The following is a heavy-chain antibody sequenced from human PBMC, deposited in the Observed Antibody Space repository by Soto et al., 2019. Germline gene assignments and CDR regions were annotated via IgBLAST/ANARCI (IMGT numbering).Heavy chain of an antibody. Sequence: QVQLVQSGAEVKKPGSSVKVSCQASGGTFNSYTITWVRQAPGQGLEWMGRIIPILGIPKYAKTFQGRVTITADKSTSTVYMELSSLKSEDTAVYYCARTAAVYRNNMHPAEIFQPWGQGTLVTVSS. CDR2: IIPILGIP. V-gene: IGHV1-69*02. CDR1: GGTFNSYT. J-gene: IGHJ1*01. CDR3: ARTAAVYRNNMHPAEIFQP. D-gene: IGHD1-1*01.